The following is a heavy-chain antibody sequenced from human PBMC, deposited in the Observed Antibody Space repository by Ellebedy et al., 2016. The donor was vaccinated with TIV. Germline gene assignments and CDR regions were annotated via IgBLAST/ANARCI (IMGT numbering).Heavy chain of an antibody. Sequence: PGGSLRLSCAASGFTFSSYWMHWVRQAPGKGLMWVSRINTDGSSTNYADSVKVRFTISRDNAKNTLYLQMNSLRAEDTAVYYCAKLPVAYNWNYADDYWGQGTLVTVSS. V-gene: IGHV3-74*01. CDR2: INTDGSST. CDR1: GFTFSSYW. D-gene: IGHD1-7*01. CDR3: AKLPVAYNWNYADDY. J-gene: IGHJ4*02.